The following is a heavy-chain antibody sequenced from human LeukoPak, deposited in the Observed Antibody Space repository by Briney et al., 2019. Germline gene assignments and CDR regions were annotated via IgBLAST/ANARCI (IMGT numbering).Heavy chain of an antibody. J-gene: IGHJ4*02. CDR3: ARASIAVAGIPDY. V-gene: IGHV3-33*01. CDR2: IWYDGGNK. CDR1: GFTFSSYG. D-gene: IGHD6-19*01. Sequence: GRSLRLSCAASGFTFSSYGMHWVRQAPGKGLEWVAVIWYDGGNKYYADSVKGRFTISKDNSKNTLYLQMNSLRAEDTAVYYCARASIAVAGIPDYWGQGTLVTVSS.